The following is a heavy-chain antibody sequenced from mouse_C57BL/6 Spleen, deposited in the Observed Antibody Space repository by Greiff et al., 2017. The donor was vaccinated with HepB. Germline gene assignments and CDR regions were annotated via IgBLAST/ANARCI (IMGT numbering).Heavy chain of an antibody. J-gene: IGHJ2*01. Sequence: EVQLVESGGDLVKPGGSLKLSCAASGFTFSSDGMSWVRQTPDKRLEWVATISSGGSYTYYPDSVKGRFTISRDNAKNTLYLQMSSLKSEDTAMYYCARQEGFITTVAFDYWGQGTTLTVSS. CDR3: ARQEGFITTVAFDY. CDR1: GFTFSSDG. D-gene: IGHD1-1*01. CDR2: ISSGGSYT. V-gene: IGHV5-6*01.